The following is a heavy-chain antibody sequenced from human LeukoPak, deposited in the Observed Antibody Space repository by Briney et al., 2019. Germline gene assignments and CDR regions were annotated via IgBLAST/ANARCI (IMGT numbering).Heavy chain of an antibody. CDR2: IFGSGGSA. Sequence: GGSLRLSCAAYGFTFNSYAMYWVRQAPGEGLEWVSGIFGSGGSAHYADSVKGRFTISRDNSKNTVYLQMSSLRAEDTAVYYCAKTTTGYSSGRYPGWPADYWGQGSLVTVSS. CDR3: AKTTTGYSSGRYPGWPADY. D-gene: IGHD6-19*01. CDR1: GFTFNSYA. J-gene: IGHJ4*02. V-gene: IGHV3-23*01.